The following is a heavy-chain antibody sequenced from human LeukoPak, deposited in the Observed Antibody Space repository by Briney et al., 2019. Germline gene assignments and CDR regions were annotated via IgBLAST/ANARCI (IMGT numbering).Heavy chain of an antibody. J-gene: IGHJ1*01. Sequence: GGSLRLSCAASGFTVSSNYMSWVRQDPGKGLEWGSVICSGGSTYYADSVKGRFTISRDNSKNTLYLQMNSLRAEDTAVYYCARGPVYDSSGYPLQHWGQGTLVTVPS. V-gene: IGHV3-66*01. CDR1: GFTVSSNY. D-gene: IGHD3-22*01. CDR2: ICSGGST. CDR3: ARGPVYDSSGYPLQH.